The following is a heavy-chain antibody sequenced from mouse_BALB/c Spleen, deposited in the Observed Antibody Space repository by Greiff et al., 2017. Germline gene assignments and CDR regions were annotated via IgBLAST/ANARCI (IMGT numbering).Heavy chain of an antibody. CDR2: IYPGNSDT. J-gene: IGHJ2*01. CDR3: TPIATVVSFDY. CDR1: GYSFTSYW. D-gene: IGHD1-1*01. V-gene: IGHV1-5*01. Sequence: VQLQQSGTVLARPGASVKMSCKASGYSFTSYWMHWVKQRPGQGLEWIGAIYPGNSDTSYNQKFKGKAKLTAVTSASTAYMELSSLTNEDSAVYYCTPIATVVSFDYWGQGTTRTGSS.